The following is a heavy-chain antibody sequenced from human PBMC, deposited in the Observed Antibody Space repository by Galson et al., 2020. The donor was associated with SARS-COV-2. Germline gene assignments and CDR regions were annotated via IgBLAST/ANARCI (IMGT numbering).Heavy chain of an antibody. Sequence: SETLSLTCTVSGGSISSGGYYWSWIRQHPGKGLEWIGYIYYSGSTYYNPSLKSRVTISVDTSKNQFSLKLSSVTAADTAVYYCARVPGDELGIGVSKGGAFDIWGQGTMVTVSS. CDR1: GGSISSGGYY. CDR3: ARVPGDELGIGVSKGGAFDI. J-gene: IGHJ3*02. D-gene: IGHD7-27*01. V-gene: IGHV4-31*03. CDR2: IYYSGST.